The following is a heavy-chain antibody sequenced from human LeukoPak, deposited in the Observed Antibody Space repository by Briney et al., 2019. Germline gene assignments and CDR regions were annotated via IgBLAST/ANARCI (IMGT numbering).Heavy chain of an antibody. CDR3: ASHAAAAPDYEFDY. CDR2: IKQDGSEK. CDR1: GFTFSSYW. V-gene: IGHV3-7*01. J-gene: IGHJ4*02. Sequence: GGSLRLSCAASGFTFSSYWMSWVRQAPGKGLEWVAKIKQDGSEKYYVDSVKDRFSISRDNAKNSLYLQMTSLRAEDTAVYYCASHAAAAPDYEFDYWGQGTLVTVSS. D-gene: IGHD6-13*01.